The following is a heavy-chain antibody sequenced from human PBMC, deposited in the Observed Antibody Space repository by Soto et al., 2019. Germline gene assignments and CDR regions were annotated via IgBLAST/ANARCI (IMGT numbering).Heavy chain of an antibody. CDR2: VYYSGST. V-gene: IGHV4-59*01. CDR3: ARGTSNWSCKFDY. D-gene: IGHD1-20*01. J-gene: IGHJ4*02. Sequence: SETLSLTCTVSGGSISSYYWSWIRQPPGKGLEWIGYVYYSGSTNYNPSLKSRVTISVDTSKNQFSLQLNSVTAADTAVYYCARGTSNWSCKFDYWGQGILVTVSS. CDR1: GGSISSYY.